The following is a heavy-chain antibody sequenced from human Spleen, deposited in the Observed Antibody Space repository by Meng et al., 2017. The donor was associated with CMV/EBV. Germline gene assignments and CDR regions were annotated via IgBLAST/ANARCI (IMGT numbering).Heavy chain of an antibody. V-gene: IGHV3-33*06. CDR3: AKENNWNYFDY. D-gene: IGHD1-20*01. CDR1: GFTFNTYA. Sequence: GESLKISCAASGFTFNTYAMHWVRQAPGKGLEWVAVIWYDGNKKYYADSVQGRFTISRDNSKNTLYLQMNSLRAEDTAVYYCAKENNWNYFDYWGQGTLVTVSS. CDR2: IWYDGNKK. J-gene: IGHJ4*02.